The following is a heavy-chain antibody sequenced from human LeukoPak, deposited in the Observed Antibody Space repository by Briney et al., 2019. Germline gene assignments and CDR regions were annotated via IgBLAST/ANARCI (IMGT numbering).Heavy chain of an antibody. V-gene: IGHV4-59*01. J-gene: IGHJ6*02. CDR1: GGSISSYY. D-gene: IGHD4-17*01. CDR3: ARDHGDYGMDV. CDR2: IYYSGST. Sequence: SETLSLTCTVSGGSISSYYRSWIRQPPGKGLEWIGYIYYSGSTNYNPSLKSRVTISVDTSKNQFSLKLSSVTAADTAVYYCARDHGDYGMDVWGQGTTVTVSS.